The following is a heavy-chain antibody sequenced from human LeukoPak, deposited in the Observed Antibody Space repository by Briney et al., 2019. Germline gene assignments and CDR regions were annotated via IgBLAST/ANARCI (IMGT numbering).Heavy chain of an antibody. CDR1: GFTFSSYE. Sequence: GGTLRLSCAASGFTFSSYEMNWVRQAPGKGLEWLSYISYTGSNKYYADSVKGRFTISRDNAKNSLYLQMNSLGAEDTAVYFCARVFVGENFDYWGQGTLVTVSS. J-gene: IGHJ4*02. CDR3: ARVFVGENFDY. V-gene: IGHV3-48*03. CDR2: ISYTGSNK. D-gene: IGHD1-14*01.